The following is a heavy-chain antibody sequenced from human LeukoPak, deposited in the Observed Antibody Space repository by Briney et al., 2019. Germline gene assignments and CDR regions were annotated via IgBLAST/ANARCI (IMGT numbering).Heavy chain of an antibody. V-gene: IGHV1-18*01. J-gene: IGHJ4*02. CDR2: ISAYNGNT. Sequence: ASVKVSCKASGYTFTSYGISWVRQAPGQGLEWMGWISAYNGNTNYAQKLQGRVTITTDTSTSTAYMELRSLRSDDTAVYYCARAFKDIVATIADYWGQGTLVTVSS. CDR1: GYTFTSYG. D-gene: IGHD5-12*01. CDR3: ARAFKDIVATIADY.